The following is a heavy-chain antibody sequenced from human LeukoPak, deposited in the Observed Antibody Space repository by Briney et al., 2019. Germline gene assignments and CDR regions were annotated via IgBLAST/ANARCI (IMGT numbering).Heavy chain of an antibody. Sequence: GGSLRLSCAASGFTFSSYVMSWVRQAPGKGLEWVSVIYGGGSTYYADSVKGRFTISRDTPKNTLYLQMNSLRVEDTAVHYCASWPVGWYGEDSWGQGTLVTASS. CDR2: IYGGGST. V-gene: IGHV3-53*01. D-gene: IGHD6-19*01. J-gene: IGHJ4*02. CDR1: GFTFSSYV. CDR3: ASWPVGWYGEDS.